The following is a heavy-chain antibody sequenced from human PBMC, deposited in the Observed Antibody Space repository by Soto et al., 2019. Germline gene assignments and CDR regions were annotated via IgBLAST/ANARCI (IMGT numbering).Heavy chain of an antibody. D-gene: IGHD3-22*01. J-gene: IGHJ4*02. CDR2: IKSKTDGGTT. V-gene: IGHV3-15*07. CDR1: GFTFSNAW. Sequence: GGSLRLSCAASGFTFSNAWMNWVRQAPGKGLEWVGRIKSKTDGGTTDYAAPVKGRFTISRDDSKNTLYLQMNSLKTEDTAVYYCTTGKPTYYYDSSGTFLDYWGQGTLVTVSS. CDR3: TTGKPTYYYDSSGTFLDY.